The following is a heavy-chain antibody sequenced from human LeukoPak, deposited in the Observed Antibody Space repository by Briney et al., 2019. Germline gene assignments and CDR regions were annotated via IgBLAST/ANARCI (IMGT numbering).Heavy chain of an antibody. CDR2: ISYDGSNK. CDR1: GFTFSSYG. J-gene: IGHJ4*02. Sequence: GGSLRLSCAASGFTFSSYGMHWVRQAPGKGLEWVAVISYDGSNKYYADSVKGRFTISRDNSKNTLYLQVNSLRAEDTAVYFCAKDVPAAYFDYWGQGTLVTVSS. V-gene: IGHV3-30*18. CDR3: AKDVPAAYFDY. D-gene: IGHD2-2*01.